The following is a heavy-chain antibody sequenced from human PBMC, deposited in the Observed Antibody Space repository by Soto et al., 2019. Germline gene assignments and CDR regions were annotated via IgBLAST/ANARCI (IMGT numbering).Heavy chain of an antibody. CDR1: GYDFAGYW. CDR2: IYPSDSDT. J-gene: IGHJ4*02. V-gene: IGHV5-51*01. D-gene: IGHD3-3*01. CDR3: ARGGVSTRTFDY. Sequence: ESLKISCKGSGYDFAGYWIAWVRQMPGKGLELMGIIYPSDSDTRYRPSFQGQVTISADKSISSAYLQWSSLRASDTAMYHCARGGVSTRTFDYWGQGTPVTVSS.